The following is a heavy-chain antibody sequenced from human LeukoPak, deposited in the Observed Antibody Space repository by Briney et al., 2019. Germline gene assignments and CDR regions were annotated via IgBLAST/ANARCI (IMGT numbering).Heavy chain of an antibody. CDR1: GFTVSSNY. Sequence: PGGSLRLSCKVSGFTVSSNYMSWVRQAPGKGLEWVSIIHSVGDTFYADSVKGRFTISRDNSNNMVYLQMNSLTVEDTAVYYCARQGTGLDYWGHGTLVTVSS. D-gene: IGHD1-1*01. V-gene: IGHV3-53*01. J-gene: IGHJ4*01. CDR3: ARQGTGLDY. CDR2: IHSVGDT.